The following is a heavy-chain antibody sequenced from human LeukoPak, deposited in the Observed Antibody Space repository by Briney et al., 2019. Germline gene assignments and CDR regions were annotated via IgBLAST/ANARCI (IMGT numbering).Heavy chain of an antibody. CDR2: ISDSSGRT. J-gene: IGHJ4*02. V-gene: IGHV3-23*01. CDR3: AKAPVTTCRGAYCYPFDY. CDR1: GFTFSSYA. D-gene: IGHD2-21*01. Sequence: GGSLRLSCAASGFTFSSYAMTWVRQAPGKGLEWVSSISDSSGRTYYTDSVKGRFTISRDSSKNTLFLQMNRLRPEDAAVYYCAKAPVTTCRGAYCYPFDYWGQGTLVTVSS.